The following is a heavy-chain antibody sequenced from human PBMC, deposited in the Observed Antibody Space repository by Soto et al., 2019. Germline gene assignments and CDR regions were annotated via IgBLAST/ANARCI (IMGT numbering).Heavy chain of an antibody. CDR3: ARYYGDYVDYYYYGMDV. J-gene: IGHJ6*02. CDR1: GGSFSGYY. D-gene: IGHD4-17*01. CDR2: INHSGST. Sequence: QVQLQQWGAGLLKPSETLSLTCAVYGGSFSGYYWSWIRQPPGKGLEWIGEINHSGSTNYNPSLKSRVIISVDTSKNQFSLKLSSVTAADTAVYYCARYYGDYVDYYYYGMDVWGQGTTVTVSS. V-gene: IGHV4-34*01.